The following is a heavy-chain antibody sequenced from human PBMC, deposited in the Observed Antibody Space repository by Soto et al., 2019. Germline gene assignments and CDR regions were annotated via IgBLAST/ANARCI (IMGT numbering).Heavy chain of an antibody. CDR3: VYMPAY. CDR2: RYLGGNT. D-gene: IGHD2-2*01. J-gene: IGHJ4*02. CDR1: GGSLTGSCY. V-gene: IGHV4-39*01. Sequence: SETLSVTCTVAGGSLTGSCYWGWIRQPPGKGLEWIGSRYLGGNTYYNPSLKSRLTISADMSANQFSLNLNSVTAADTAVYFCVYMPAYWGQGILVTVSS.